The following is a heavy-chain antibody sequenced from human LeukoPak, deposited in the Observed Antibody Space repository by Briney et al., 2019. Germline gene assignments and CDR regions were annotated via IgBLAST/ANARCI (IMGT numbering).Heavy chain of an antibody. CDR1: GYTFTGYY. D-gene: IGHD2-15*01. V-gene: IGHV1-2*02. CDR2: INPNSGGT. J-gene: IGHJ4*02. Sequence: ASVKVSCKASGYTFTGYYMHWVRQAPGQGLEWMGWINPNSGGTNYAQKFQGRVTMTRDTSTSTVYMELSSLRSEDTAVYYCARDWSQGCSGGSCYPLDYWGQGTLVTVSS. CDR3: ARDWSQGCSGGSCYPLDY.